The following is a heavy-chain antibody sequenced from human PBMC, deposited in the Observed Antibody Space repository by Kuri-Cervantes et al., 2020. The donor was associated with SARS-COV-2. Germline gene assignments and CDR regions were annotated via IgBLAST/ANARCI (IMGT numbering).Heavy chain of an antibody. Sequence: VSVKVSCKASGYTFTSYDINWVRQATGQGLEWMGWMNPNSGNTGYAQKFQGRVTITRNTSISTAYMELSSLRSEDTAVYYCAVARGPDYYDSTFDYWGQGTLVTVSS. D-gene: IGHD3-22*01. CDR3: AVARGPDYYDSTFDY. CDR1: GYTFTSYD. V-gene: IGHV1-8*03. CDR2: MNPNSGNT. J-gene: IGHJ4*02.